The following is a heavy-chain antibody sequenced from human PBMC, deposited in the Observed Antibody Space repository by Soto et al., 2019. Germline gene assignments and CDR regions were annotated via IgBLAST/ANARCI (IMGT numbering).Heavy chain of an antibody. CDR3: ARGVYCSSTSCYWGMDV. J-gene: IGHJ6*02. CDR1: GGSFSGYY. V-gene: IGHV4-34*01. Sequence: PWETLSLTCAVYGGSFSGYYWSWIRQPPGKGLGWIGEMNHGGTTNYNPSLKSRVTLSVDTSKNQFSLKLNSVTAADTAVYYCARGVYCSSTSCYWGMDVWGQGTTVTVSS. D-gene: IGHD2-2*01. CDR2: MNHGGTT.